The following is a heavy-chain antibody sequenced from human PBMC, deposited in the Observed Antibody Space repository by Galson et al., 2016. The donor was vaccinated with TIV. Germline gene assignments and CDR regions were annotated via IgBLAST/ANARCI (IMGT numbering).Heavy chain of an antibody. CDR2: ISSDEKKI. CDR3: ARGRGYCDTTSCYVDY. D-gene: IGHD2-2*01. J-gene: IGHJ4*02. CDR1: GFSLSSFG. V-gene: IGHV3-30*03. Sequence: SLRLSCAASGFSLSSFGMHWVRQAPGKGPEWVAVISSDEKKIYYADAVKGRFSISRDNAKNSLYLQMSSLRAEDTAVYYCARGRGYCDTTSCYVDYWGQGTLVTVSS.